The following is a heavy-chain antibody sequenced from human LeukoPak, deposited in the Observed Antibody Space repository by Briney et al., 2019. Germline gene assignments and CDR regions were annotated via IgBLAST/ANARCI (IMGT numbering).Heavy chain of an antibody. Sequence: PGGSLRLSCAASGFTFSSYGMHWVRQAPGKGLEWVAFIRYDGSNKYYADSVKGRFTISRDNAKNSLYLQMNSLRAEDTALYYCARTSGSYYPVCFDYWGQGTLVTVSS. CDR2: IRYDGSNK. V-gene: IGHV3-30*02. J-gene: IGHJ4*02. CDR3: ARTSGSYYPVCFDY. D-gene: IGHD1-26*01. CDR1: GFTFSSYG.